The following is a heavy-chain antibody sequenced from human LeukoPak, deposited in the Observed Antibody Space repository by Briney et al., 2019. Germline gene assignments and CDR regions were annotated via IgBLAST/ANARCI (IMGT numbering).Heavy chain of an antibody. CDR1: GDSFSYFY. CDR2: IYNSGST. J-gene: IGHJ4*02. CDR3: ARGVVAAAGRTFDF. Sequence: SETLSLTCTVSGDSFSYFYWSWIRQPPGKGLEWIGYIYNSGSTNYNPTLKSRVTISLDTSKNQFSLKLSSVTAADTAVYYCARGVVAAAGRTFDFWGQGTLVTVSS. D-gene: IGHD6-13*01. V-gene: IGHV4-59*01.